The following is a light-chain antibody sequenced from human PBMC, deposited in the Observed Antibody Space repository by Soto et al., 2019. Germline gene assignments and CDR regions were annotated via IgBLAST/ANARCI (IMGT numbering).Light chain of an antibody. J-gene: IGKJ2*01. CDR1: QGIRNY. CDR2: AAS. CDR3: QQLSTYSRT. Sequence: DIQLTQSPSFLSASVGDRATITCRATQGIRNYLVWYQQKPGKAPQVLIYAASTLQSGVPSRFSGSGSGTEFTLTISILQPEDSATYYCQQLSTYSRTFGQGTKLEIK. V-gene: IGKV1-9*01.